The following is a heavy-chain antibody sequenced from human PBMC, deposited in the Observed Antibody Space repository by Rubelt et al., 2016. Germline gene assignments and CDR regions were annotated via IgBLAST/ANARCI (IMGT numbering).Heavy chain of an antibody. Sequence: GKGLVCVSRISCDGSITNYVDSVNGRFTISRDNAKNTLYLQMNSLRAEDTALYYCAKDISPLYSSGWFDYWGQGTLVTVSS. D-gene: IGHD6-19*01. CDR3: AKDISPLYSSGWFDY. CDR2: ISCDGSIT. J-gene: IGHJ4*02. V-gene: IGHV3-74*01.